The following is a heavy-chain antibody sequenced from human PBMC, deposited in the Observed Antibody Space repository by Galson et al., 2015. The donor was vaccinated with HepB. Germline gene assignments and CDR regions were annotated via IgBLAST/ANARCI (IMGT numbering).Heavy chain of an antibody. CDR1: GVSIGSRHNY. D-gene: IGHD3-10*01. Sequence: SETLSLTCTVSGVSIGSRHNYWDWLRQSPGKGLEWIGEINHGGIPKYNPSLKSRVTISIDTSKKQFSLTLNSVTAADTAVYYCPYFFGSGSFFMDVWGQGTAVTVSS. CDR2: INHGGIP. J-gene: IGHJ6*02. CDR3: PYFFGSGSFFMDV. V-gene: IGHV4-61*05.